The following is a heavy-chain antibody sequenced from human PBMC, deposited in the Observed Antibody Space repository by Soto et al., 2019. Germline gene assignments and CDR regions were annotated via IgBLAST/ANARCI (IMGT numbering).Heavy chain of an antibody. J-gene: IGHJ6*01. CDR1: GASITTSLIY. Sequence: QLQLQESDPGLVKPSETLSLTCSVSGASITTSLIYWGWVRQSPGKSLEWIGSMYFSGTTYYNPSLKGRVTISGDTSKNQFSLKVTSVTAADTAIYYCVRHHDTAMAYYNYYGMDVWGQGTTVTVSS. D-gene: IGHD5-18*01. CDR2: MYFSGTT. V-gene: IGHV4-39*01. CDR3: VRHHDTAMAYYNYYGMDV.